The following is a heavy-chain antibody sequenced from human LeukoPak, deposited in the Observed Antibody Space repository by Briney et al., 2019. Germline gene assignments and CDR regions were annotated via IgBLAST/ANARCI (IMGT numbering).Heavy chain of an antibody. D-gene: IGHD6-13*01. CDR1: GYTFTSYY. CDR3: ARVSRQQLPDGY. V-gene: IGHV1-46*01. J-gene: IGHJ4*02. Sequence: VASVKVSCKASGYTFTSYYMHWVRQAPGQGLEWMGIINPSGGSTSYAQKFQGRVTMTRDTSISTAYMELSRLRSDDTAVYYCARVSRQQLPDGYWGQGTLVTVSS. CDR2: INPSGGST.